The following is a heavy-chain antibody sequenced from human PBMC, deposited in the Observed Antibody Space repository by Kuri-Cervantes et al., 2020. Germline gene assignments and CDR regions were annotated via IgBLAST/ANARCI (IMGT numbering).Heavy chain of an antibody. D-gene: IGHD2-2*03. V-gene: IGHV3-23*01. J-gene: IGHJ6*03. CDR3: AKDGYCSSTSCYGPGYMDV. CDR2: ISGSGGST. Sequence: GESLKISCAASGFTFSSYGMHWVRQAPGKGLEWVSAISGSGGSTYYADSVKGRFTISRDNSKNTLYLQMNSLRAEDTAVYYCAKDGYCSSTSCYGPGYMDVWGKGTTVTVSS. CDR1: GFTFSSYG.